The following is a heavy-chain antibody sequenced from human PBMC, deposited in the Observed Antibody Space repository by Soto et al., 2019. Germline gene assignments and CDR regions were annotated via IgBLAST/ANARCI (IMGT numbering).Heavy chain of an antibody. V-gene: IGHV6-1*01. D-gene: IGHD2-2*01. CDR3: ARGWGYCSSTSCYVYYYYGMDV. Sequence: SQTLSLTCAISGDSVSSNSAAWNWIRQSPSRGLEWLGRTYYRSKWYNDYAVSVKSRITINPDTSKNQFSLQLNSVTPEDTAVYCCARGWGYCSSTSCYVYYYYGMDVWGQGTTGTVSS. CDR1: GDSVSSNSAA. J-gene: IGHJ6*02. CDR2: TYYRSKWYN.